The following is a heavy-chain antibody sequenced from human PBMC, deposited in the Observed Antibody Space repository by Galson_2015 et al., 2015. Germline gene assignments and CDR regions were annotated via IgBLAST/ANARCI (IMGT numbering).Heavy chain of an antibody. Sequence: QSGAEMKKPGESLTISCKASGYSFTIYWIAWVRQMPGKGLEWMGSIYPDDSDTTYSPSFQGQITISADKSINTAYLQWSSLKASDTAMYYCARRRRNDPNTNFDYWGQGTLVTVSS. CDR3: ARRRRNDPNTNFDY. D-gene: IGHD5-24*01. J-gene: IGHJ4*02. CDR2: IYPDDSDT. CDR1: GYSFTIYW. V-gene: IGHV5-51*01.